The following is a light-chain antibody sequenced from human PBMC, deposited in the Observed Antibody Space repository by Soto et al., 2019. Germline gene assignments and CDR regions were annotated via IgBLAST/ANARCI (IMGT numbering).Light chain of an antibody. V-gene: IGKV1-27*01. CDR1: QGISSY. Sequence: DIQMTQSPSSLSASVGDRVTITCRASQGISSYLAWYQQKPGKVPKLLIYAASTLQSGVPSRFSGSGSGTDFSLTISSLQPEDVGTYYCQKYNNAPLTFGGGTK. CDR3: QKYNNAPLT. CDR2: AAS. J-gene: IGKJ4*01.